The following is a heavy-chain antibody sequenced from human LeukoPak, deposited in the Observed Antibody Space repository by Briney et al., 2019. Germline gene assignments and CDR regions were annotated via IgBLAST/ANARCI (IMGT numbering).Heavy chain of an antibody. CDR3: ARSGDSSGYYEDH. CDR2: ISSSSSYI. J-gene: IGHJ4*02. Sequence: GGSLRLSCAASGFTFSSYSMNWVRQAPGKGLEWVSSISSSSSYIYYADSVKGRFTISRDSAKNSLYLQMNSLRAEDTAVYYCARSGDSSGYYEDHWGQGILVTVSS. CDR1: GFTFSSYS. D-gene: IGHD3-22*01. V-gene: IGHV3-21*01.